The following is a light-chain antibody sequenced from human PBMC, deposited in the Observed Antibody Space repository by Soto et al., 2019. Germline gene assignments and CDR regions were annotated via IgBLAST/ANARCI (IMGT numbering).Light chain of an antibody. J-gene: IGKJ4*01. Sequence: EIVLTQSPATLSLSPGERATLSCRASQSVGTYLAWYQQKPGQAPRLLIYDASNRATGIPARFSGSGSGTDFTLTISSPEPEDFAVYSCQQRSNWPLTFGGGTKVEIK. CDR3: QQRSNWPLT. CDR1: QSVGTY. V-gene: IGKV3-11*01. CDR2: DAS.